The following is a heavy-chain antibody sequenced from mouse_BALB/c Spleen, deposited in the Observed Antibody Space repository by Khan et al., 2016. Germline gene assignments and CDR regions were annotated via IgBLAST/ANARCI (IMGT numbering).Heavy chain of an antibody. Sequence: EVELVESGGDLVRPGGSLKLSCAASGFTFSNYGMSWVRQTPDKRLEWVASISIGGRFTYYPDNVKGRFTISRDNAKNTLYLQMSSLKSEDTAMYHCESLSTYFLMDFWGQGTSVTVSS. CDR1: GFTFSNYG. V-gene: IGHV5-6*01. D-gene: IGHD2-1*01. CDR2: ISIGGRFT. CDR3: ESLSTYFLMDF. J-gene: IGHJ4*01.